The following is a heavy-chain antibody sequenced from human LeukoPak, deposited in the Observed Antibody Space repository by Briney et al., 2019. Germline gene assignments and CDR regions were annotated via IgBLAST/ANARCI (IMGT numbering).Heavy chain of an antibody. V-gene: IGHV3-48*03. CDR2: ISSSGSTI. Sequence: PGGSLRLSCAASGFTFSSYEMNWVRQAPGKGLEWVSYISSSGSTIYYADSVKGRFTISRDNAKNSLYLQMNSLRAEDTAVYYCARDLGGPGRGPFDYWGQGTLVTVSS. CDR1: GFTFSSYE. J-gene: IGHJ4*02. D-gene: IGHD3-10*01. CDR3: ARDLGGPGRGPFDY.